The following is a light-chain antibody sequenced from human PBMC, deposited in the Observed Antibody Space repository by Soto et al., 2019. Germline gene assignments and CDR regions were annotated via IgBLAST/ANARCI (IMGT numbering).Light chain of an antibody. CDR3: SSFTSSITYV. CDR2: DVT. J-gene: IGLJ1*01. V-gene: IGLV2-14*01. CDR1: SSDVGGYNS. Sequence: QSALTQPASVSGSPGQSITISCTGTSSDVGGYNSVSWYRQDPGKAPKLIIYDVTYRPSGVSNRFSGSKSGNTASLTISGLQSEDEVDYHCSSFTSSITYVFGTGTQLTVL.